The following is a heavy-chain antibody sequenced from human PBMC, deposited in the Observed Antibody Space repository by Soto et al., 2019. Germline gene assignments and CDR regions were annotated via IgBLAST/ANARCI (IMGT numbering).Heavy chain of an antibody. CDR1: GGSISSYY. Sequence: SETLSLTCTVSGGSISSYYWSWIRQPPGKGLEWIGYIYYSGSTNYNPSLKSRVTISVDTSKNQFSLKLSSVTAADTAVYYCARPLGGPGGFDIWGQGTMVTVSS. V-gene: IGHV4-59*08. D-gene: IGHD3-10*01. CDR2: IYYSGST. CDR3: ARPLGGPGGFDI. J-gene: IGHJ3*02.